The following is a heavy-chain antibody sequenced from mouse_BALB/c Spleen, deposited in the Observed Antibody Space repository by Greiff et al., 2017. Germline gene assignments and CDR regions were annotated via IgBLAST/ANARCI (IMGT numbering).Heavy chain of an antibody. CDR2: IDTANGNT. V-gene: IGHV14-3*02. D-gene: IGHD5-5*01. CDR3: ARDYPAWFAY. Sequence: VQLKQSGAELVKPGASVKLSCTASGFNIKDTYMHWVKQRPEQGLEWIGRIDTANGNTKYDPKFQGKATITADTSSNTAYLQLSSLTSEDTAVYYCARDYPAWFAYWGQGTLVTVSA. J-gene: IGHJ3*01. CDR1: GFNIKDTY.